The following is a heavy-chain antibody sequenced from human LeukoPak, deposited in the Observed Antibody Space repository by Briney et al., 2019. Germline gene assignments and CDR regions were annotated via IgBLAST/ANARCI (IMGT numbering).Heavy chain of an antibody. J-gene: IGHJ3*02. CDR2: ISSSSSYI. CDR3: ARSSPHCSSTSCYNDAFDI. D-gene: IGHD2-2*02. Sequence: PGGSLRLFCAACGFIFSSYSMNGVRQAPGKGLEWVSSISSSSSYIYYADSVKGRFTISRDNAKNSLYLQMNSLRAEDTALYYCARSSPHCSSTSCYNDAFDIWGQGTMVTVSS. CDR1: GFIFSSYS. V-gene: IGHV3-21*01.